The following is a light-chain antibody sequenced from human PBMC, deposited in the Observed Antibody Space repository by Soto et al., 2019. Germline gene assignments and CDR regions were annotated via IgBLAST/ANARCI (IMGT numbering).Light chain of an antibody. CDR2: EVT. Sequence: QSVLTQPASVSGSPGQSITISCIGSSSDVGGYSYVSWYQLHPGKAPKLLIYEVTNRPSGVSNRFSGSKSDNTASLTISGLQAEDEAEYYCCSYTTDSTLYVFGTGTKVTVL. V-gene: IGLV2-14*01. CDR3: CSYTTDSTLYV. CDR1: SSDVGGYSY. J-gene: IGLJ1*01.